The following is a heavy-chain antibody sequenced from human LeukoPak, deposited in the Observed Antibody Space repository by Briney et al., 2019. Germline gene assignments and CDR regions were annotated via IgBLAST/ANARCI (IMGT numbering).Heavy chain of an antibody. V-gene: IGHV1-46*01. J-gene: IGHJ6*02. CDR1: VYTFTIYY. CDR2: INTSGGST. CDR3: ARDRRDTAMGEYGMDV. Sequence: ASVTVSFTSSVYTFTIYYMHWVRQSPGQGLEWMGIINTSGGSTSYAQKFQGRVTMTRDTSTSTVYMELSSLRSEDTAVYYCARDRRDTAMGEYGMDVWGQGTTVTVSS. D-gene: IGHD5-18*01.